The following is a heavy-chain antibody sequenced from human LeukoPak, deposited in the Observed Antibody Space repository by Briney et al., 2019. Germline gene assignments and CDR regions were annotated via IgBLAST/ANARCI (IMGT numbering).Heavy chain of an antibody. CDR2: IRSKAYGGTP. J-gene: IGHJ4*02. CDR1: GFTFDNYP. V-gene: IGHV3-49*04. D-gene: IGHD1-26*01. CDR3: TRRVETTAYYFDY. Sequence: GGSLRLSCTASGFTFDNYPMNWVRQTPGKGLEWVGFIRSKAYGGTPEYAASVKGRFTISRDDSRSIAYLQMDSLKTEDTAVYYCTRRVETTAYYFDYWGQGTLVTVSS.